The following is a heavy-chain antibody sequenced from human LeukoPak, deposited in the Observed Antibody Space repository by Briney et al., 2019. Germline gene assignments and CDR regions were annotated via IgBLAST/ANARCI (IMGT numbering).Heavy chain of an antibody. Sequence: GGSLRLSCAASGFTFSSYAMSWVRQAPGKGLEWVSAISGSGGSTYYADSVKGRFTISRDNSKNTLYLQMNSLRAGDTAVYYCAKIPGDSSGYYFDDYWGQGTLVTVSS. V-gene: IGHV3-23*01. CDR2: ISGSGGST. J-gene: IGHJ4*02. CDR1: GFTFSSYA. CDR3: AKIPGDSSGYYFDDY. D-gene: IGHD3-22*01.